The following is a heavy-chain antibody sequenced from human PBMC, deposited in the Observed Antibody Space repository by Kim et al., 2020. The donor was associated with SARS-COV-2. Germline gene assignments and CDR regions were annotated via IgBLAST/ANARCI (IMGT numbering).Heavy chain of an antibody. D-gene: IGHD3-10*01. V-gene: IGHV1-18*01. CDR1: GYTFTSYG. CDR2: ISAYNGNT. Sequence: ASVKVSCKASGYTFTSYGISWVRQAPGQGLEWMGWISAYNGNTNYAQKLQGRVTMTTDTSTSTAYMELRSLRSDDTAVYYCARGIAGSPTLVGYYYYGMDVWGQGTTVTVSS. J-gene: IGHJ6*02. CDR3: ARGIAGSPTLVGYYYYGMDV.